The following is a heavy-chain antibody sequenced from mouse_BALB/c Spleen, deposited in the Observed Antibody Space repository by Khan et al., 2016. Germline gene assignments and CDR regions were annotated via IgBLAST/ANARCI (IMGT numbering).Heavy chain of an antibody. D-gene: IGHD2-1*01. V-gene: IGHV1S136*01. CDR1: GFTFISYV. J-gene: IGHJ4*01. CDR3: ARSGNLAMDY. Sequence: EVQLQEPGPELVKPGASVKMSCKASGFTFISYVMHWVKQKPGQGLEWIGYINPFNDGTNYNENFKGKATLTSDKYSSTTYMDLSSLTSEDAAVYYCARSGNLAMDYWGQGTSVTVSS. CDR2: INPFNDGT.